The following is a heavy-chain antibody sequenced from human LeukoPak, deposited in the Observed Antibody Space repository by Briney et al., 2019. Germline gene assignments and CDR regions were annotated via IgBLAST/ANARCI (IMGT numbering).Heavy chain of an antibody. CDR1: GYTFTAYR. J-gene: IGHJ4*02. V-gene: IGHV1-2*02. CDR2: INPDSGDT. Sequence: AXVRVSCKASGYTFTAYRMHWVRQAPGQGLEWMGWINPDSGDTNYAQNFKGRVTMTRDMTFTTAYMDLDSLTSDDTAVYYCARDAYFDHWGQGTLVTVSS. CDR3: ARDAYFDH.